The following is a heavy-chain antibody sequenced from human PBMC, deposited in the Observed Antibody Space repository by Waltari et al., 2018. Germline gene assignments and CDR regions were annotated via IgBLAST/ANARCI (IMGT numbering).Heavy chain of an antibody. V-gene: IGHV3-66*01. CDR3: ARDIDGGNSRGGPTFDD. CDR1: GVTLSTNY. CDR2: IYPGGST. Sequence: EVQLVESGGGLVQPGGSLRLSCTASGVTLSTNYMSWVRQTPRKGLEWVLIIYPGGSTYYADSVEDRFTISRDDSKNTIFLQMNTLTVADTAVYYCARDIDGGNSRGGPTFDDWGQGTLVTVSS. J-gene: IGHJ4*02. D-gene: IGHD2-21*01.